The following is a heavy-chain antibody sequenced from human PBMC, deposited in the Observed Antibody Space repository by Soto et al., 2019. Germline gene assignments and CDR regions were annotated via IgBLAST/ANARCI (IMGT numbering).Heavy chain of an antibody. CDR1: GFTFSSNA. CDR2: IIGSGGRT. J-gene: IGHJ6*02. V-gene: IGHV3-23*01. CDR3: AKDRIMGSTTFWGMDV. Sequence: EVQLLESGGGLVQPGGSLRLSCAASGFTFSSNAMSWVRQAPGEGLEWVSAIIGSGGRTYYADSVKGRFTISRDNSKNTLYLQMNSLRVEDTAVYYCAKDRIMGSTTFWGMDVWGQGTTVTVSS. D-gene: IGHD3-16*01.